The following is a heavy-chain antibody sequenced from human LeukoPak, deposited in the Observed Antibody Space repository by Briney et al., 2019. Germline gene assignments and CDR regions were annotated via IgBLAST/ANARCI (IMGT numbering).Heavy chain of an antibody. D-gene: IGHD1-26*01. Sequence: ASETLSLTCTVSGGSISSSSYYWGWIRQPPGKGLEWIGSIYYSGSTYYNPSLKSRVTISVDTSKNQFSLKLSSVTAADTAVYYCARVRVGATFDYWGQGTLVTVSS. J-gene: IGHJ4*02. CDR2: IYYSGST. CDR3: ARVRVGATFDY. V-gene: IGHV4-39*07. CDR1: GGSISSSSYY.